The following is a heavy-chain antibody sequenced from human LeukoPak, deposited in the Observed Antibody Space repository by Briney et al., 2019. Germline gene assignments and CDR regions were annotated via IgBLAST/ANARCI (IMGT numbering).Heavy chain of an antibody. Sequence: SETLSLTCTVSGGXISSSSYYWGWIRQPPGKGREWSGNIYYSGSTYYNSPIKSLVTLSVDPSKNHFALKLGSVPVAGTAVYFSAGGLGECNIISCLNWFDPWGQGTLVTVSS. D-gene: IGHD2/OR15-2a*01. CDR1: GGXISSSSYY. CDR2: IYYSGST. CDR3: AGGLGECNIISCLNWFDP. J-gene: IGHJ5*02. V-gene: IGHV4-39*02.